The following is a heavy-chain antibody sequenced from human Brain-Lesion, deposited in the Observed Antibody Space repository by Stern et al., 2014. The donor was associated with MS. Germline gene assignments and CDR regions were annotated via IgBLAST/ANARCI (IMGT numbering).Heavy chain of an antibody. J-gene: IGHJ6*02. Sequence: AHLVESGAEVKKPGASVKVSCKTSGYIFTGYYIHWVRQAPGQGLEWMAWINPHTGGAKYAQKFQGRGTMSRDTSISTAYVELSSLTSDDTAVYYCARDQRGITIFGVVTDYYYLGMDVWGQGTTVTVSS. CDR2: INPHTGGA. CDR1: GYIFTGYY. D-gene: IGHD3-3*01. V-gene: IGHV1-2*02. CDR3: ARDQRGITIFGVVTDYYYLGMDV.